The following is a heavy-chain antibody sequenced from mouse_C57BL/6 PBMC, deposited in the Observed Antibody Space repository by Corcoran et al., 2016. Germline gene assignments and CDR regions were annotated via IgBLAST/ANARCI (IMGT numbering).Heavy chain of an antibody. Sequence: QVQLQQSGPELVKPGASVKISCKASGYSFTSYYIHWVKQRPGQGLEWIGWIYPGSGNTKYNEKFKGKATLTADTSSSTAYMQLSSLTSEDSAVYYCARSGLLLRFDYWGQGTTLTVSS. CDR2: IYPGSGNT. D-gene: IGHD1-1*01. CDR3: ARSGLLLRFDY. CDR1: GYSFTSYY. J-gene: IGHJ2*01. V-gene: IGHV1-66*01.